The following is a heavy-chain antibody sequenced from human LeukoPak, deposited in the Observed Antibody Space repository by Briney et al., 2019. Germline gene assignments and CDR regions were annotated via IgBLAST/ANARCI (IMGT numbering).Heavy chain of an antibody. CDR2: INPYSGGT. Sequence: ASVKVSCKTSGYRFTDYYMHWVRQAPAQGLEWMGWINPYSGGTSSAQKFQGRVTMTRDTSISTVYMQVSWLTSDDTAIYYCARADRLHGGPYLIGPWGQGTLVTVPS. J-gene: IGHJ5*02. CDR3: ARADRLHGGPYLIGP. V-gene: IGHV1-2*02. D-gene: IGHD3-16*01. CDR1: GYRFTDYY.